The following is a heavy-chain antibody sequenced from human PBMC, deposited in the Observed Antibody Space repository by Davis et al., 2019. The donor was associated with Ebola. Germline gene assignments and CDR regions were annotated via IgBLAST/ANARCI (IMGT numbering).Heavy chain of an antibody. CDR2: FDPEDGET. CDR1: GGRFSSDA. Sequence: ASVKVSCKASGGRFSSDAISWVRQAPGKGREWMGGFDPEDGETIYAQKFQGRVTVTEDTSTDTAYMELSSLTSDDTAVYYCSTSTITFGGVIVTEAFDIWGQGTMVTVSS. V-gene: IGHV1-24*01. CDR3: STSTITFGGVIVTEAFDI. D-gene: IGHD3-16*02. J-gene: IGHJ3*02.